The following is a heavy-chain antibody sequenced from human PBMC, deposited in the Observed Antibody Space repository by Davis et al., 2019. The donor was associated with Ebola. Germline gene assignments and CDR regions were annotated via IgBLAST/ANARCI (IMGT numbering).Heavy chain of an antibody. CDR1: RGTFSSYA. V-gene: IGHV1-69*04. D-gene: IGHD5-18*01. CDR2: IIPILDIA. CDR3: ASPMVTPSYYYGMDV. Sequence: SVQVSCKASRGTFSSYAISWVRQAPGQGLEWLGRIIPILDIANYAQTFQGRVTIIADKSTSTAYMELSSLRSEDTAVYYCASPMVTPSYYYGMDVWGQGTTVTVSS. J-gene: IGHJ6*02.